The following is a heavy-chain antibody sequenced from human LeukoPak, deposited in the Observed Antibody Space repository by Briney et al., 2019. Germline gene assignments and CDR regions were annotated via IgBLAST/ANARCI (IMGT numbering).Heavy chain of an antibody. V-gene: IGHV4-59*01. CDR2: IYYSGAT. D-gene: IGHD2-2*01. CDR1: GGSISSYY. Sequence: SETLSLTCAVSGGSISSYYWSWIRQPPGKGLEWIGQIYYSGATNYNPSLKGRVTISVDTSKNQFSLNLSSVTAADTAVYYCARDSRVPDGSNHYFDYWGQGTLVTVSS. J-gene: IGHJ4*02. CDR3: ARDSRVPDGSNHYFDY.